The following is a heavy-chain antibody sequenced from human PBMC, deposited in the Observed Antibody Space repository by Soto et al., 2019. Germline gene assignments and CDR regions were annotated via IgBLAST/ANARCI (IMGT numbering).Heavy chain of an antibody. CDR3: AREQMGVATNHFDY. V-gene: IGHV4-30-4*01. D-gene: IGHD5-12*01. CDR1: GGSISSGDYY. Sequence: SETLSLTCTVSGGSISSGDYYWSWIRQPPGKGLEWIGYIYSSGSTYYNPSLKSRVTISVDTSKNQFSLKLSSVTAADTAVYYCAREQMGVATNHFDYCGQRTLVTVSS. J-gene: IGHJ4*02. CDR2: IYSSGST.